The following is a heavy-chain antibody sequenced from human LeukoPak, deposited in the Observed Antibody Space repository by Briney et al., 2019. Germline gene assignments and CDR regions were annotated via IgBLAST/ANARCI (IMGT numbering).Heavy chain of an antibody. Sequence: SETLSLTCGVSGGSFSGYYWTWIRQFPGKGREWMGEINHSGNTIYNPSLKSRVTISIDTSKNQISLNMRSVTAADTAVYYCARGPNWETFYHYCMDVWGNGTTVTVSS. J-gene: IGHJ6*03. V-gene: IGHV4-34*01. D-gene: IGHD1-26*01. CDR1: GGSFSGYY. CDR3: ARGPNWETFYHYCMDV. CDR2: INHSGNT.